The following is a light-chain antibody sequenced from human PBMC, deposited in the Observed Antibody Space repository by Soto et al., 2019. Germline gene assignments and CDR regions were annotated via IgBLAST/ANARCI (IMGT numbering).Light chain of an antibody. V-gene: IGKV1-6*01. CDR2: AAS. CDR3: QQYNSYSPT. CDR1: QGIRND. J-gene: IGKJ1*01. Sequence: AIQMTQSPSSLSASVGDRVTITCRASQGIRNDLAWYQQKPRKAPKLLIYAASSLQSGVSSRFSGSGSGTEFTLTISSLQPDDFATYYCQQYNSYSPTFGQGTKVDIK.